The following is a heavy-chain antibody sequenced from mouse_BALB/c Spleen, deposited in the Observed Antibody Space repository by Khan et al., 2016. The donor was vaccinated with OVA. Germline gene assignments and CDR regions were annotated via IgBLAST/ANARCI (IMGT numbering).Heavy chain of an antibody. D-gene: IGHD3-3*01. V-gene: IGHV3-2*02. CDR3: ARGRGY. CDR2: ISYSGST. CDR1: GYSITSDYS. Sequence: EVQLQESGPGLVKLSQSLSLTCTVTGYSITSDYSWNWIRRFPGNRLEWMGYISYSGSTSYTPSLKSRISITRDTSKKQFFLQLNSVTAEDTATYYCARGRGYWGQGTLVTVSA. J-gene: IGHJ3*02.